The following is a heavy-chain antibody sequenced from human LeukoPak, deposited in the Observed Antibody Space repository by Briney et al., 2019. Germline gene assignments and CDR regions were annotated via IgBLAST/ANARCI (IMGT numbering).Heavy chain of an antibody. Sequence: GESLRLSCAASGFTFSNYAMYWVRQAPGKGLEWVSSIDASGGATYYADSVKGRFTISRDNSKNTFYLQMNSLRAEDTAVYYCAKESYCGDDCYPNRFDPWGQGTLVTVSS. CDR2: IDASGGAT. CDR3: AKESYCGDDCYPNRFDP. V-gene: IGHV3-23*01. CDR1: GFTFSNYA. J-gene: IGHJ5*02. D-gene: IGHD2-21*02.